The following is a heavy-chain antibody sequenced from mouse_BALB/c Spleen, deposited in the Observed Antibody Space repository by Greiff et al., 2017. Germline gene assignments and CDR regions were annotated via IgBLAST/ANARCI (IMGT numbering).Heavy chain of an antibody. CDR1: GYSITSDYA. J-gene: IGHJ2*01. V-gene: IGHV3-2*02. CDR2: ISYSGST. CDR3: AGNFYYFDY. Sequence: EVKLQESGPGLVKPSQSLSLTCTVTGYSITSDYAWNWIRQFPGNKLEWMGYISYSGSTSYNPSLKSRISITRDTSKNQFFLQLNSVTTEDTATYYCAGNFYYFDYWGQGTTLTVSA.